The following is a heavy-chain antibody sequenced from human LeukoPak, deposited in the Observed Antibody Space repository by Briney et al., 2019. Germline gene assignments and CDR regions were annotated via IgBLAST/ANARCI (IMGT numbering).Heavy chain of an antibody. D-gene: IGHD6-13*01. V-gene: IGHV3-48*01. CDR3: ASGYSMDY. J-gene: IGHJ4*02. CDR1: GFTFSSYS. Sequence: GGSLSLSCAASGFTFSSYSMNWVRQAPGKGLEWVSYISSSSSTIYYADSVEGRFTISRDNAKNSLYLQMNSLRAEDTAVYYCASGYSMDYWGQGTLVTVSS. CDR2: ISSSSSTI.